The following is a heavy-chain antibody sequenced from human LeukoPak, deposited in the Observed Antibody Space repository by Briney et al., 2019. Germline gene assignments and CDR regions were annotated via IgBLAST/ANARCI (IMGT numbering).Heavy chain of an antibody. CDR3: ASYSVRAEGFDY. CDR1: GYSISSGYY. J-gene: IGHJ4*02. D-gene: IGHD6-13*01. CDR2: IYHSGST. V-gene: IGHV4-38-2*02. Sequence: SETLSLTCTVSGYSISSGYYWGWIRQPPGKGLEWIGSIYHSGSTYYNPSLKSRVTISVDTTKNQFSLKLSSVTAADTAVYYCASYSVRAEGFDYWGQGTLVTVSS.